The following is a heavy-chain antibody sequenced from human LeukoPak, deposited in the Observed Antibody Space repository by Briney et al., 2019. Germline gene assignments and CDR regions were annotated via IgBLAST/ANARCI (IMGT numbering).Heavy chain of an antibody. CDR1: GGSISSYY. J-gene: IGHJ6*02. CDR3: AKDRITMVRGVIIFYYGMDV. Sequence: SETLSLTCTVSGGSISSYYWSWIRQPPGKGLEWIGYIYYSGTTHYNPSLKSRVTISVDTSKNQFSLKLSSVTAADTAVYYCAKDRITMVRGVIIFYYGMDVWGQGTTVTVSS. CDR2: IYYSGTT. D-gene: IGHD3-10*01. V-gene: IGHV4-59*01.